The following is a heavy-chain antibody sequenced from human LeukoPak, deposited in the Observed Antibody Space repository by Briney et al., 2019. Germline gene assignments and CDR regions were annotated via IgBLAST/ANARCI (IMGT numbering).Heavy chain of an antibody. V-gene: IGHV1-18*01. CDR1: GYTFTNYG. Sequence: VSVKVSCKASGYTFTNYGITWVRQAPGQGLEWMGWISSYNGDTDYAQRFQGRVTMTTDTSTTTAYMELRSLTSDDTAVYYCARDQTRFDPWGQGTLVTVSS. J-gene: IGHJ5*02. CDR2: ISSYNGDT. CDR3: ARDQTRFDP.